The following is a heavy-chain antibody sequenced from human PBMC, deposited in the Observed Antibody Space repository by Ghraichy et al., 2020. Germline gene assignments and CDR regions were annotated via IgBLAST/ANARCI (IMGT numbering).Heavy chain of an antibody. V-gene: IGHV4-34*01. J-gene: IGHJ4*02. D-gene: IGHD5-18*01. CDR2: INHSGST. CDR3: ARAAQGYGYNYGYVY. Sequence: SETLSLTCAVYGGSFSGYYWSWIRQPPGKGLEWIGEINHSGSTNYNPSLKSRVTISVDTSKNQFSLKLSSVTAADTAVYYCARAAQGYGYNYGYVYWVQGTLVTVS. CDR1: GGSFSGYY.